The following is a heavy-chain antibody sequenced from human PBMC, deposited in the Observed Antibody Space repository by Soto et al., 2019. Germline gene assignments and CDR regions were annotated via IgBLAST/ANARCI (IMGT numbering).Heavy chain of an antibody. V-gene: IGHV3-48*02. CDR1: GFTFSTFS. CDR2: ISGGGRPI. CDR3: ARDLGGAFDS. Sequence: EVQLVESGGGSVQPGGSLRLSCAASGFTFSTFSMNWVRQAPGRGLEWISYISGGGRPISYADSVKGRFTSSRDNAKNSLYLQMDSLTDEDTAFYYCARDLGGAFDSWGQGTVVTVSS. D-gene: IGHD3-10*01. J-gene: IGHJ4*02.